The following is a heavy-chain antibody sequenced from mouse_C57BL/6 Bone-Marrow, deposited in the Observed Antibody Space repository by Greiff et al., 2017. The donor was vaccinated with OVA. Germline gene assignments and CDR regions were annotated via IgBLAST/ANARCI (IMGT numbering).Heavy chain of an antibody. CDR2: IYPGSGNT. CDR3: ARVPIYYYFDY. J-gene: IGHJ2*01. V-gene: IGHV1-66*01. Sequence: QVQLQQSGPELVKPGASVKISCKASGYSFTSYYIHWVKQRPGQGLEWIGWIYPGSGNTKYNEKFKGKATLTADTSSSTAYMQLSSLTSEDSAVYYCARVPIYYYFDYWGQGTTLTVSS. D-gene: IGHD1-1*01. CDR1: GYSFTSYY.